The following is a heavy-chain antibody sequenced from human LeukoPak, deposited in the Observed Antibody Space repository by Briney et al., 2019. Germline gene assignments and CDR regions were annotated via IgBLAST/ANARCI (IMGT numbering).Heavy chain of an antibody. CDR3: ARGMVRGVPYYYYYMDV. Sequence: SETLSLTCTVSGGSISSGTYYWSWIRQPAGKGLEWIGRMYTSGRTNYNPSLKSRVTISVDTSKNQFSLKLSSVTAADTAVYYCARGMVRGVPYYYYYMDVWGKGTTVTVSS. CDR1: GGSISSGTYY. D-gene: IGHD3-10*01. CDR2: MYTSGRT. J-gene: IGHJ6*03. V-gene: IGHV4-61*02.